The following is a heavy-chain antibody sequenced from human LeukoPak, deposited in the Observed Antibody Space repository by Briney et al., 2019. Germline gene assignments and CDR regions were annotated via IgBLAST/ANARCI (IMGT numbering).Heavy chain of an antibody. J-gene: IGHJ4*02. Sequence: ASVKVSCKASGGTFSSYAISWVRQAPGQGLEWMGWINPNSGGTNYAQKFQGRVTMTRDTSISTAYMELSRLRSDDTAVYYCARTRRGRRGYSYGYSPGYWGQGTLVTVSS. V-gene: IGHV1-2*02. CDR2: INPNSGGT. D-gene: IGHD5-18*01. CDR1: GGTFSSYA. CDR3: ARTRRGRRGYSYGYSPGY.